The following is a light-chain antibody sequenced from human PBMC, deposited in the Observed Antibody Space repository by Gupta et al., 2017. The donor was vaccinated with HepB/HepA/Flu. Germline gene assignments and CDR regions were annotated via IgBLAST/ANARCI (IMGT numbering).Light chain of an antibody. CDR3: QQYNNWPPYT. CDR2: GAS. Sequence: EIVMSPSPATPSVSPGERATLSCRASQSVSSNIAWYQQKPGQAPRLLIYGASTRATGIPARFSGSGSGTEFTLTISSLQSEDFAVYYCQQYNNWPPYTFGQGTKLKIK. V-gene: IGKV3-15*01. J-gene: IGKJ2*01. CDR1: QSVSSN.